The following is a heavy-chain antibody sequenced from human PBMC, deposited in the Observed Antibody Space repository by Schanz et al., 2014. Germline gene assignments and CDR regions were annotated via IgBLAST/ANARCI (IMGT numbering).Heavy chain of an antibody. J-gene: IGHJ3*01. D-gene: IGHD3-16*01. CDR1: GFTFSSSG. CDR2: IPSDESNK. CDR3: TRDRGALINHNDALDL. V-gene: IGHV3-33*05. Sequence: QVQLVESGGGVVQPGGSLRLSCEASGFTFSSSGMHWVRQAPGKGLEWVAFIPSDESNKYYIDSVKGRFTISRDTAKNTVFLQMNNLRAEDTAVYYCTRDRGALINHNDALDLWGQGTMVTVSS.